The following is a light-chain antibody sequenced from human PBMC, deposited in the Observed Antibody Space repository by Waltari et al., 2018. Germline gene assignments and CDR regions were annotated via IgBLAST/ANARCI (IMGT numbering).Light chain of an antibody. CDR1: QSLTTH. Sequence: EIVLTQSPVTLSLSSGERATLPCRASQSLTTHLAWYHHRPGQAPRLIIYDASNRAAGIPARFSGSGSGTDFTLTISSLEPEDLAVYFCQQRTEWPRTFGPGTKVEI. CDR2: DAS. CDR3: QQRTEWPRT. J-gene: IGKJ3*01. V-gene: IGKV3-11*01.